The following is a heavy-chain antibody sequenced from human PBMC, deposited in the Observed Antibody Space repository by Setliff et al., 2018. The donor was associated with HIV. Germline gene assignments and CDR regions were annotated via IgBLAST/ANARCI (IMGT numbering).Heavy chain of an antibody. CDR1: GYTFTSYY. D-gene: IGHD3-22*01. Sequence: GASVKVSCKASGYTFTSYYMHWVRQAPGQGLEWMGIINPSGGSTSYAQKLQGRVTMTTDTSTSTAYMELRSLRSDDTAVYYCARDESEYYYDSSGYYYYYMDVWGKGTTVTVSS. CDR3: ARDESEYYYDSSGYYYYYMDV. V-gene: IGHV1-46*01. CDR2: INPSGGST. J-gene: IGHJ6*03.